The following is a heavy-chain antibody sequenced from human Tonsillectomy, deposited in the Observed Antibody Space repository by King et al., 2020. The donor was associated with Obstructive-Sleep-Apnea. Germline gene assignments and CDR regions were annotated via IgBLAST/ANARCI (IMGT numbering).Heavy chain of an antibody. CDR1: GFTFNSYA. D-gene: IGHD2-21*02. CDR2: ISSNGGTT. CDR3: ARVRGDRAYDS. Sequence: QLVQSGGGLVQPGGSLRLSCAASGFTFNSYAMHWVRQAPGKGLKYVSAISSNGGTTYYANSVKGRFTISRDNSKNTLYLQMGSLRVEDMAVYYCARVRGDRAYDSWGQGTLVTVSS. J-gene: IGHJ4*02. V-gene: IGHV3-64*01.